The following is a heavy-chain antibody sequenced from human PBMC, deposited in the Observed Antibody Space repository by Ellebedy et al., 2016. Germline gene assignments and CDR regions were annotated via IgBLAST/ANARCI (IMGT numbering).Heavy chain of an antibody. CDR3: ARGVGPTPYATTGYMDV. J-gene: IGHJ6*03. V-gene: IGHV3-30-3*01. CDR1: GVTFSTYR. D-gene: IGHD1-26*01. CDR2: ISYDGDKQ. Sequence: GGSLRLSXAASGVTFSTYRVHWVRQAPGKGPEWVAVISYDGDKQYYADSVKGRFTISRDSSKNTLFLQMNSLRSEDTAVYYCARGVGPTPYATTGYMDVWGKGTTVTVSS.